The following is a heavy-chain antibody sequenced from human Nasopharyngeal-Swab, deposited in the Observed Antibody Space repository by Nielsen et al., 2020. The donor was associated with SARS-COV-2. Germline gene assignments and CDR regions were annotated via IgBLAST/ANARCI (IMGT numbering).Heavy chain of an antibody. CDR2: IYYSGST. J-gene: IGHJ4*02. D-gene: IGHD6-19*01. Sequence: SETLSLTCTVSGGSISSSSYYWGWIRQPPGKGLEWIGSIYYSGSTYYNPSLKSRVTISVDTSKNQFSLKLSSVTAADTAMFYCARQESSGWYRYYFDYWGQGTLVTVSS. CDR3: ARQESSGWYRYYFDY. CDR1: GGSISSSSYY. V-gene: IGHV4-39*01.